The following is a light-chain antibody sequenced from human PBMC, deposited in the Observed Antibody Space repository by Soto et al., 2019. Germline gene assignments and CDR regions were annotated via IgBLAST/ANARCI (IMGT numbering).Light chain of an antibody. V-gene: IGLV2-14*01. CDR2: DVN. Sequence: QSALTQPASVSGSPGQSITISCTGTSSDVGAYNYVSWYQQHPGKAPKLMIYDVNNRPSGVSNRFSGSKSGYTASLTISGLQAEDEADYYCSSHTSRSTRGVFGGGTKVTVL. CDR3: SSHTSRSTRGV. CDR1: SSDVGAYNY. J-gene: IGLJ2*01.